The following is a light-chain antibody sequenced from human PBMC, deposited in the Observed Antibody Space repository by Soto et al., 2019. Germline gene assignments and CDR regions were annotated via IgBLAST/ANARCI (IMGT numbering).Light chain of an antibody. Sequence: EVVMTQSPATLSVSPGERATLSCRASQNVNSNLAWYQQKPGQAPRLLISGASTRASGVPSRFSGSGSGTEFTLPISGLQSEDFAVYYCQQYNNWPRTFGQGTNLEI. J-gene: IGKJ2*01. CDR2: GAS. CDR3: QQYNNWPRT. CDR1: QNVNSN. V-gene: IGKV3-15*01.